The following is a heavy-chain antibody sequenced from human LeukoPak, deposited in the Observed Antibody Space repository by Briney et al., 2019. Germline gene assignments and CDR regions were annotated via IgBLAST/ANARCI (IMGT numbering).Heavy chain of an antibody. J-gene: IGHJ6*02. CDR3: AENMDV. Sequence: ASVKVSCKVSGSKFVNYYIHWVRQSRGQGLEWMGRVNPNGGATDYAPKFQGRLTLTKDASITTVYIDLNSLRSDDTAVYYCAENMDVWGQGTTVAVT. V-gene: IGHV1-2*02. CDR1: GSKFVNYY. CDR2: VNPNGGAT.